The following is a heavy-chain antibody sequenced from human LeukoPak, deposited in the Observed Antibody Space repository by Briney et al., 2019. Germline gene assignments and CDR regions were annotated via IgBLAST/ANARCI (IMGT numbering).Heavy chain of an antibody. D-gene: IGHD3-22*01. Sequence: PGGSLRLSCAASGFTFSNYSMNWVRQAPGKGLEWVSYISSSTNTVYYADSVKGRFTISRDNAKNSLFLQMNSLRADDTAVYFCARPYYYDSTGYYRPDGFDIWGQGTMVTVSS. J-gene: IGHJ3*02. CDR1: GFTFSNYS. CDR2: ISSSTNTV. CDR3: ARPYYYDSTGYYRPDGFDI. V-gene: IGHV3-48*01.